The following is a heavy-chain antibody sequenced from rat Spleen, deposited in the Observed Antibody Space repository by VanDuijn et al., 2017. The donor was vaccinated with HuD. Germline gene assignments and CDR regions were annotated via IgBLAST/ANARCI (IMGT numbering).Heavy chain of an antibody. V-gene: IGHV5-20*01. J-gene: IGHJ3*01. CDR1: GFTFSDYY. CDR2: ISYDGSST. Sequence: EVQLVESGGGLVQPGRSLKLSCAASGFTFSDYYMAWVRQAPKKGLEWVASISYDGSSTYYRDSVKGRFTISRDNAKSTLYLQMDSLRSEDTATYYCTTMSNWFTFWGQGTLVTVSS. CDR3: TTMSNWFTF.